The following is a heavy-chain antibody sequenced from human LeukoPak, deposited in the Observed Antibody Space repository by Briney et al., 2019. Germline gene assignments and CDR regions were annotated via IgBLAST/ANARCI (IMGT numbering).Heavy chain of an antibody. V-gene: IGHV5-51*01. J-gene: IGHJ4*02. CDR3: ARPIGSGYDDAAY. CDR2: IYPGDSDT. CDR1: GYNFATYW. D-gene: IGHD3-22*01. Sequence: GESLKISCKGSGYNFATYWIGWVRQMPGKGLEWMGIIYPGDSDTRYSPSFQGQVTISADKSISTASLQWSSLKASDNAMYYCARPIGSGYDDAAYWGQGTLVTVSS.